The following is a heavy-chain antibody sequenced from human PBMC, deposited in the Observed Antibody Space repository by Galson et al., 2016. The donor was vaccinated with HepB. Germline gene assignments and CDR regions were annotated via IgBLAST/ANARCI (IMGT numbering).Heavy chain of an antibody. CDR3: ARELDHSFYFDY. CDR1: RYTFNTYN. V-gene: IGHV1-46*02. Sequence: SVKVSCKASRYTFNTYNMHWVRQAPGQGLEWMGIIKPSGGNTIYAQKFQDRITMTRDTSTSTVYMELISLRSEDTAVYYCARELDHSFYFDYWGQGTLLTVSS. D-gene: IGHD1-14*01. CDR2: IKPSGGNT. J-gene: IGHJ4*02.